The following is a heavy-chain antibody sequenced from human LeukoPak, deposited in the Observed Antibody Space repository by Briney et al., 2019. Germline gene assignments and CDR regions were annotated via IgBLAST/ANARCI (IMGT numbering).Heavy chain of an antibody. CDR3: ARDSPGVAAGSDY. CDR1: GFTFSSYS. CDR2: ISSSSSYI. Sequence: GGSLRLSCAASGFTFSSYSMNWVRQAPGKGLEWVSSISSSSSYIYYADSVKGRFTISRDNAKNSLYLRMNSLRAEDTAVYYCARDSPGVAAGSDYWGQGTLVTVSS. D-gene: IGHD6-13*01. V-gene: IGHV3-21*01. J-gene: IGHJ4*02.